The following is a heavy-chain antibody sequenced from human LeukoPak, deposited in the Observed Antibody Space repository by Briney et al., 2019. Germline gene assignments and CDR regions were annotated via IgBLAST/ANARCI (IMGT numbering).Heavy chain of an antibody. D-gene: IGHD4-17*01. CDR1: GFTFSSYS. CDR2: ISSSSSYI. J-gene: IGHJ4*02. V-gene: IGHV3-21*04. CDR3: AKDLGYGDYVWDY. Sequence: GGSLRLSCAASGFTFSSYSMNWVRQAPGKGLEWVSSISSSSSYIYYADSVKGRFTISRDNSKNTLYLQMNSLRAEDTAVYYCAKDLGYGDYVWDYWGQGTLVTVSS.